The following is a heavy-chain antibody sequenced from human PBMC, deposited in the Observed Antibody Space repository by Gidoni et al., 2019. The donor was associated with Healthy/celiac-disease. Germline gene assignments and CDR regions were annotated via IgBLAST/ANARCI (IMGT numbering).Heavy chain of an antibody. Sequence: LEWASSISSSSSYIYSADSVKGRFTISRDNAKNSLYLQMNSLRAEDTAVYYCARGISYCSGGSCYWFDPWGQGTLVTVSS. CDR3: ARGISYCSGGSCYWFDP. J-gene: IGHJ5*02. D-gene: IGHD2-15*01. V-gene: IGHV3-21*01. CDR2: ISSSSSYI.